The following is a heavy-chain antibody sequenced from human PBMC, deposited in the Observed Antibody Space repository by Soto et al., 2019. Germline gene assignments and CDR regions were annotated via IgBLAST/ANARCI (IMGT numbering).Heavy chain of an antibody. CDR3: VGEGNNWNDFEY. Sequence: EVQLVESGGGLVQPGGSLRLSCAASTFIFSTYWMTWVRQAPGKGLEWVANIKHDGSETHYVDSVKGRFTISRDNAKNSLYLQMNGLRVEETAVYYCVGEGNNWNDFEYWGQGTLVTVSS. D-gene: IGHD1-20*01. CDR1: TFIFSTYW. CDR2: IKHDGSET. V-gene: IGHV3-7*01. J-gene: IGHJ4*02.